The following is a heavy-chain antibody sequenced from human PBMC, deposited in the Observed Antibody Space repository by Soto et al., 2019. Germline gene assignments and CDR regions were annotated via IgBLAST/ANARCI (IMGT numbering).Heavy chain of an antibody. CDR2: ISGSGGST. CDR1: GFTFSSYA. CDR3: AKDPPPQSWLRLHSDAFDI. D-gene: IGHD5-12*01. V-gene: IGHV3-23*01. Sequence: EVQLLESGGGLVQPGGSLRLSCAASGFTFSSYAMSWVRQAPGKGLEWVSAISGSGGSTYYADSVKGRFTISRDNSKNTLYLQMNSLRAEDTAVYYCAKDPPPQSWLRLHSDAFDIWGQGTMVTVSS. J-gene: IGHJ3*02.